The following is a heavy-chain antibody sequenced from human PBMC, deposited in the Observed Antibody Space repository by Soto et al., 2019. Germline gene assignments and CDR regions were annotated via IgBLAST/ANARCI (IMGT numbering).Heavy chain of an antibody. CDR3: ARDLAKGGGSAGFDY. J-gene: IGHJ4*02. D-gene: IGHD1-26*01. CDR1: GYTFTVYY. Sequence: GASVKVSCKASGYTFTVYYMHWARQAPGQGLEWMGWINPKSGGTMYPQKFQGRVTMTWDTSISTAYVALTRLRSDDTAVYYCARDLAKGGGSAGFDYWGQGTLVTVSS. V-gene: IGHV1-2*02. CDR2: INPKSGGT.